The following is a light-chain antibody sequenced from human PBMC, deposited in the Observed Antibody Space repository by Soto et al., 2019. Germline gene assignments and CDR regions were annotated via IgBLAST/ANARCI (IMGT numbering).Light chain of an antibody. Sequence: EIVLTQSPGTLSLSPGERATLSCRASQSVSSSYLAWYQQKPGQTPRLLIYGASSRATGIPDRFSGSGSGTDFTLTISRLGPEDLAVYYCQQYGRSSLTFGGGTKVEFK. CDR1: QSVSSSY. V-gene: IGKV3-20*01. CDR3: QQYGRSSLT. J-gene: IGKJ4*01. CDR2: GAS.